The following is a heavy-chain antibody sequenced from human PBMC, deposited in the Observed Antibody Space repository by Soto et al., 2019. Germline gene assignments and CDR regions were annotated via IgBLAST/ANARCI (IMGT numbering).Heavy chain of an antibody. J-gene: IGHJ6*02. Sequence: QVQLQESGPALVRPSDSLSLMCSVSGVPITTFYWSWIRQAPGKGLEYIGYIYYGGSTHYNPAPKSRVTISVDTAKNEFSLNLRSVTAADTAAYYCARGQLLHYQYGLDVWGQGTTVIV. CDR2: IYYGGST. CDR3: ARGQLLHYQYGLDV. CDR1: GVPITTFY. V-gene: IGHV4-59*07. D-gene: IGHD3-10*01.